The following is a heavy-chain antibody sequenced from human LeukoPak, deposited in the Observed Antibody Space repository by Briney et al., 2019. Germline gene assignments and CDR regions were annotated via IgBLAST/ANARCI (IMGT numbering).Heavy chain of an antibody. CDR1: GYTFTGYY. V-gene: IGHV1-2*02. J-gene: IGHJ4*02. Sequence: GASVNVSCKASGYTFTGYYMHWVRQAPGQGLEWMGGINPNSGGTNYAQKFQGRVTMTGDTSISTAYMELSRLRSDDTAVYYCARDRALRYFDWLAQIQLEVDYWGQGTLVTVSS. D-gene: IGHD3-9*01. CDR3: ARDRALRYFDWLAQIQLEVDY. CDR2: INPNSGGT.